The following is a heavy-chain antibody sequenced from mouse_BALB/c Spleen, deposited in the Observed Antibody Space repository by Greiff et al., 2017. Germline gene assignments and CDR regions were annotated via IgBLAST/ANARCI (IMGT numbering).Heavy chain of an antibody. CDR2: ISSGGSYT. D-gene: IGHD1-2*01. J-gene: IGHJ2*01. CDR3: ARRVTTATPFDY. V-gene: IGHV5-6*01. Sequence: EVKVVESGGDLVKPGGSLKLSCAASGFTFSSYGMSWVRQTPDKRLEWVATISSGGSYTYYPDSVKGRFTISRDNAKNTLYLQMSSLKSEDTAMYYCARRVTTATPFDYWGQGTTLTVSS. CDR1: GFTFSSYG.